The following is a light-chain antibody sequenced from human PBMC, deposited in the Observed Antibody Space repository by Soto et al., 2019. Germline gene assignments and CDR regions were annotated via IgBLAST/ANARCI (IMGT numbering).Light chain of an antibody. CDR3: HQANSFPLT. Sequence: IQMTHSSFCLSAPVRNRVTITFLASQGISSYLAWYQQKPGKAPKLLIYAASTLQSGVPSRFSGSGSGTDFTLTISSLQPEDFATYYCHQANSFPLTFGGGTRLEIK. CDR1: QGISSY. J-gene: IGKJ5*01. CDR2: AAS. V-gene: IGKV1-9*01.